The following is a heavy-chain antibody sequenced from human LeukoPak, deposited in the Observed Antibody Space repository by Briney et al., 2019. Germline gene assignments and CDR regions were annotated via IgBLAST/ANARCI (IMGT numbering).Heavy chain of an antibody. V-gene: IGHV3-74*01. D-gene: IGHD6-13*01. CDR2: INSDGSST. J-gene: IGHJ4*02. Sequence: GGSLRLSCAASGFTFSSYWMHWVRQAPGKGLVWVSRINSDGSSTLYADSVKGRFTISRDNAKNSLYLQMNNLRVEDTAIYFCARARIAAPLLDYWGQGALVTVSS. CDR3: ARARIAAPLLDY. CDR1: GFTFSSYW.